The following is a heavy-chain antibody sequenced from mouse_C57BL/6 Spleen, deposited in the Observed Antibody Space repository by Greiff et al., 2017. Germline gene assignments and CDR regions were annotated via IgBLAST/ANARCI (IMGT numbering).Heavy chain of an antibody. CDR1: GYTFTSYW. Sequence: QVQLQQPGTELVKPGASVKLSCKASGYTFTSYWMHWVQQRPGQGLEWIGNINPSNGGTNYNEKFKSKATLTVDKSSSTAYMQLSSLTSEDSAVYYCARGDYGSSTAWFAYWGQGTLVTVSA. J-gene: IGHJ3*01. CDR3: ARGDYGSSTAWFAY. V-gene: IGHV1-53*01. CDR2: INPSNGGT. D-gene: IGHD1-1*01.